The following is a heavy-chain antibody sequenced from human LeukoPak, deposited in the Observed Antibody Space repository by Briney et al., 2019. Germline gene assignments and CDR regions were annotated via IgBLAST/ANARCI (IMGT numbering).Heavy chain of an antibody. D-gene: IGHD3-22*01. Sequence: SETLSLTCTVSGGSISSGGYYWSWIRQHPGKGLEWIGYIYYSGSTYYNPSLKSRVTISVDTSKNQFSLKLSSVTAADTAVYYCASNYYDSSGYYILPSDRGQGTLVTVSS. V-gene: IGHV4-31*03. CDR3: ASNYYDSSGYYILPSD. CDR2: IYYSGST. J-gene: IGHJ4*02. CDR1: GGSISSGGYY.